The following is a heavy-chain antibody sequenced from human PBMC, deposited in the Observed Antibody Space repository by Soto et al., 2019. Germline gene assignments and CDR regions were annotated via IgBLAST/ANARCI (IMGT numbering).Heavy chain of an antibody. CDR2: LDQGGGET. CDR3: AIPHVTEAGHWFDP. CDR1: EFSFSDYW. Sequence: GGSLRLSCAASEFSFSDYWMAWVRQAPGKGLEWVANLDQGGGETHYVDSVKGRFTISRDNAKNTLYLQMSGLRAEDTAIYYCAIPHVTEAGHWFDPWGQGTLVTVSS. J-gene: IGHJ5*02. D-gene: IGHD6-19*01. V-gene: IGHV3-7*02.